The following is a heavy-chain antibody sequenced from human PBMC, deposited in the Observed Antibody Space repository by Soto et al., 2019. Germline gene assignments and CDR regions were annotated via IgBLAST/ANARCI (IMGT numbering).Heavy chain of an antibody. D-gene: IGHD1-1*01. CDR1: AYTFTDYY. V-gene: IGHV1-2*02. J-gene: IGHJ5*02. Sequence: GASVKVSCKASAYTFTDYYIHWVRQAPGQGLEWMGWINPNSGGSYFAQKFLGRVTMTRDTSITTAYMELSRLRSDDTAVYYCARALPEIRLMEGGSFDPWGQVTVVTVFS. CDR2: INPNSGGS. CDR3: ARALPEIRLMEGGSFDP.